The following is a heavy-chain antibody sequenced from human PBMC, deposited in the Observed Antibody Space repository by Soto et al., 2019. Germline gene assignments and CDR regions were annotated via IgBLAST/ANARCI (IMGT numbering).Heavy chain of an antibody. CDR1: GGSISSSSYY. D-gene: IGHD3-22*01. CDR3: ARRNYYDSSGYYYVDAFDI. CDR2: IYYSGST. V-gene: IGHV4-39*01. Sequence: QLQLQESGPGLVKPSETLSLTCTVSGGSISSSSYYWGWIRQPPGKGLEWIGSIYYSGSTYYNPSLKSRVTISVDTPKNQFSLKLSSVTAADTAVYYCARRNYYDSSGYYYVDAFDIWGQGTMVTVSS. J-gene: IGHJ3*02.